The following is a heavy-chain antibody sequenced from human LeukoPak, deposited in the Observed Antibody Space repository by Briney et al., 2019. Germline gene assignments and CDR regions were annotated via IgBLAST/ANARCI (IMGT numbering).Heavy chain of an antibody. D-gene: IGHD2-21*02. Sequence: PGGPLRLPCAASGFALSDHYMDWVRRAPGKGLEWIARIRGKPYSDTTEYAASVRGRFTTSRDDSKNSLYLQMNSLKTEDTAVYYCARGPSRGGGVCPGAFDIWGQGTMVTVSS. V-gene: IGHV3-72*01. J-gene: IGHJ3*02. CDR2: IRGKPYSDTT. CDR3: ARGPSRGGGVCPGAFDI. CDR1: GFALSDHY.